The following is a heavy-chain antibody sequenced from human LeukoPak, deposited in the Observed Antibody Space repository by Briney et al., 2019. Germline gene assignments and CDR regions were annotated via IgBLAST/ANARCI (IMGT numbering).Heavy chain of an antibody. CDR1: GGSISSYY. D-gene: IGHD3-22*01. CDR3: ARGGYDSSVY. CDR2: IYYSGSP. J-gene: IGHJ4*02. Sequence: ASETLSLTCTVSGGSISSYYWSWIRQPPGKGLEWIGYIYYSGSPNYNPSLKSRVTISVDTSKNQFSLKLSSVTAADTAVYYCARGGYDSSVYWGQGTLVTVSS. V-gene: IGHV4-59*01.